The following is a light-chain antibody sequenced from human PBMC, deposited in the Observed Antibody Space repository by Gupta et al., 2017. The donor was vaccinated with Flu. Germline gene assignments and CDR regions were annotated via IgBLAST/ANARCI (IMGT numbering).Light chain of an antibody. CDR3: SSYKNKNTPHCV. Sequence: QSALTQPASVSESPGQSIAISCTGASSDVGGNKYVSWYQQHPGKAPKLIIYDVNNRPSGVSERFSGSKSGNTASLTIYGLQAEDEAEYYCSSYKNKNTPHCVFGGGTKLTVL. CDR1: SSDVGGNKY. CDR2: DVN. J-gene: IGLJ3*02. V-gene: IGLV2-14*03.